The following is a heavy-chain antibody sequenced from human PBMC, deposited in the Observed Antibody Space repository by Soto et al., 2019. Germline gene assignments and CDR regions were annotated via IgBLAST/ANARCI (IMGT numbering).Heavy chain of an antibody. J-gene: IGHJ3*02. D-gene: IGHD3-9*01. CDR3: ARLGGYCSSTSCYGYYDILTGYYMEAFDI. CDR1: GGSISSGPYS. Sequence: SETLSLTCTVSGGSISSGPYSWGWIRQPPGEGLEWIGTFHYSENTYYNPSLESRVTISVDTSKNQFSLKVTSVTAADTAVYYCARLGGYCSSTSCYGYYDILTGYYMEAFDIWGQGTMVTVSS. V-gene: IGHV4-39*01. CDR2: FHYSENT.